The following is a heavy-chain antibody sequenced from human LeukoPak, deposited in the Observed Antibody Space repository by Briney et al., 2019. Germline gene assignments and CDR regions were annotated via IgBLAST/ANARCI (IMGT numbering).Heavy chain of an antibody. CDR3: AKVPCSGGSCYYYYYYMDV. D-gene: IGHD2-15*01. CDR1: GFTFSSYA. CDR2: ISGSGGST. J-gene: IGHJ6*03. Sequence: GSLRLSCAASGFTFSSYAMSWVRQAPGKGLEWVSAISGSGGSTYYADSVKGRFTSSRDNSKNTLYLQMNSLRAEDTAVYYCAKVPCSGGSCYYYYYYMDVWGKGTTVTVSS. V-gene: IGHV3-23*01.